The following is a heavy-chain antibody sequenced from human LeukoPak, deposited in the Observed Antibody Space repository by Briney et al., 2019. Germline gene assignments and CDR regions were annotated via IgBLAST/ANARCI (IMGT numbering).Heavy chain of an antibody. CDR3: ASGEWPQNY. V-gene: IGHV3-53*01. CDR1: GFSFSSYA. J-gene: IGHJ4*02. D-gene: IGHD3-10*01. CDR2: IYSGGNT. Sequence: GGSLRLSCAASGFSFSSYAMSWVRQAPGRGLEWVSLIYSGGNTYYADSVKGRFTISRDNSKNTLYLQMNSLRAEDTAVYYCASGEWPQNYWGQGTLVTVSS.